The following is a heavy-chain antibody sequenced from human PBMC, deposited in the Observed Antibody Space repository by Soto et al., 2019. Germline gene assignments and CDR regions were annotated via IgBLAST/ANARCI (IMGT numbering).Heavy chain of an antibody. J-gene: IGHJ2*01. Sequence: QLQLQESGPGLVKPSETLSLTCTVSGASFSSYYWSWIRQPPGKGLEWIGYIYYSGSTNYNPSLKSRVTISRDTSNNQFSLKLSSVTAADTAMYYCARVTLPSTLFGVGRDWYFDLWGRGTLVTVSS. D-gene: IGHD3-3*01. CDR2: IYYSGST. V-gene: IGHV4-59*01. CDR3: ARVTLPSTLFGVGRDWYFDL. CDR1: GASFSSYY.